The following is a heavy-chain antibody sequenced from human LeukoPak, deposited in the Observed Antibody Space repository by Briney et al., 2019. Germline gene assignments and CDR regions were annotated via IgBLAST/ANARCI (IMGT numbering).Heavy chain of an antibody. D-gene: IGHD3-22*01. Sequence: ASVKVSSTPSGYPFTAYYMHGVRQAPGQGPQWMGWINPNSGGTNYAQKFQGRVTMTRDTSISTAYMELSRLRSDDTAVYYCARTYYYDSSGPNYWGQGTLVTVSS. CDR3: ARTYYYDSSGPNY. CDR2: INPNSGGT. V-gene: IGHV1-2*02. J-gene: IGHJ4*02. CDR1: GYPFTAYY.